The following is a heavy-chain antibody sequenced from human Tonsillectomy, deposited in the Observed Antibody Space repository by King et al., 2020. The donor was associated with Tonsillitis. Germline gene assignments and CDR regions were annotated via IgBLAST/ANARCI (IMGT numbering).Heavy chain of an antibody. J-gene: IGHJ4*02. V-gene: IGHV3-33*01. CDR3: ARDTKSGRYGQPPPGY. CDR1: GFTFSSYG. Sequence: VQLVESGGGVVQPGRSLRLSCAASGFTFSSYGMHWVRQAPGKGLEWVAVIWYDGSNKYYADSVKGRFTISRDNSKNTLYLQMNSLRAEDTAVYYCARDTKSGRYGQPPPGYWGQGTLVTVSS. D-gene: IGHD1-26*01. CDR2: IWYDGSNK.